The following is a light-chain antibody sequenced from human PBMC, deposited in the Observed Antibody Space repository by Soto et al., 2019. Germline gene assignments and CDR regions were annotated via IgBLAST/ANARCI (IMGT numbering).Light chain of an antibody. CDR2: KAS. CDR3: QQYNILT. CDR1: QSISRW. Sequence: DIQMTQSPSTLSASVGDRVTITCRASQSISRWLAWYQQKPGKAPKLLIYKASSLESGVPSRFNGSGSGTVFSLTISRLHPDYFATYHFQQYNILTLGQGTKVEIK. V-gene: IGKV1-5*03. J-gene: IGKJ1*01.